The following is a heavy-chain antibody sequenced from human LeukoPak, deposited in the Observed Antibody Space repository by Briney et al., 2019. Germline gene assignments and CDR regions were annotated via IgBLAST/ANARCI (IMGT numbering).Heavy chain of an antibody. CDR3: ARDPNPHDYGEYYFDY. J-gene: IGHJ4*02. CDR2: INPNSGGT. CDR1: GYTFTGYY. D-gene: IGHD4-17*01. V-gene: IGHV1-2*02. Sequence: ASVKVSCKASGYTFTGYYMHWVRQAPGQGLEWMGWINPNSGGTNYAQKFQGRVTMTRDTSISTAYMELSRLRSDDTAVYYCARDPNPHDYGEYYFDYWGQGTLATVSS.